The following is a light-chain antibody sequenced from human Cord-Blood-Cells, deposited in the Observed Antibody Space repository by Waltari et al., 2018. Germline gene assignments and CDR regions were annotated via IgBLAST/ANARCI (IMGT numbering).Light chain of an antibody. J-gene: IGLJ3*02. V-gene: IGLV2-14*03. CDR3: SSYTSSSTWV. CDR2: DVS. CDR1: SGDVGGYNY. Sequence: QSALTQPASVSGSPGQSITISCTGTSGDVGGYNYVSWYQQHPGKAPKLMIYDVSNRPSGVSNRCSGSKSGNTASLTISGLQAEDEADYYCSSYTSSSTWVFGGGTKLTVL.